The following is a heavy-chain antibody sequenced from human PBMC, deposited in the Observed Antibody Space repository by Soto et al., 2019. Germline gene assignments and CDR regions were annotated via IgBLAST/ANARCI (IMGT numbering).Heavy chain of an antibody. CDR3: ARSSQYSYDSSEGNFDS. V-gene: IGHV4-31*03. CDR2: IYYSGST. D-gene: IGHD3-22*01. J-gene: IGHJ4*02. CDR1: GFSISSGGYY. Sequence: PSETLSLTCTVSGFSISSGGYYWIWIRQHSGKGLEWIGYIYYSGSTYYSPSLKSRVTISVDKSKNQFSLKLSSVTAADTAVYYCARSSQYSYDSSEGNFDSWGRGTLVTVSS.